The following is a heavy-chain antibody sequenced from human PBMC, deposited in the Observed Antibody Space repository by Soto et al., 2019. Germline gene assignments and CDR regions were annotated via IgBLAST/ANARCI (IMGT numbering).Heavy chain of an antibody. J-gene: IGHJ6*02. Sequence: QITLKESGPSLVKPTQTLTLTCTFSGFSLSTGGVGVGWIRQPPGKALEWLALIYWDDDKRYSPSLRSRLTVTKDTSKTPVFLTMTNMDPVDTATYYCAHSRCGGDCLQSSSSHYYYGMDVWGQGTTVTVSS. D-gene: IGHD2-21*02. V-gene: IGHV2-5*02. CDR1: GFSLSTGGVG. CDR3: AHSRCGGDCLQSSSSHYYYGMDV. CDR2: IYWDDDK.